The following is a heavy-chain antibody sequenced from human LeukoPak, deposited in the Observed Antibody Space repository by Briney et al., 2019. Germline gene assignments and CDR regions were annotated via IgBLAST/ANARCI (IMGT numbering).Heavy chain of an antibody. CDR2: IYYSRST. CDR3: ARRGTEKRASSWVWFDP. V-gene: IGHV4-39*07. Sequence: SETQSLTCTVSGGSISSSSYYWGWIRQPPGKGLEWIGSIYYSRSTYYNPSLKSRVTISVDTSKNQFSLKLSSVTAADTAVYYCARRGTEKRASSWVWFDPWGQGTLVTVSS. D-gene: IGHD6-13*01. J-gene: IGHJ5*02. CDR1: GGSISSSSYY.